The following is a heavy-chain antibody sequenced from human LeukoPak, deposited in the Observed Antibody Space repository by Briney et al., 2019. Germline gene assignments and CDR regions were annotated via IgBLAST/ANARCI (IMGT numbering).Heavy chain of an antibody. V-gene: IGHV4-4*07. J-gene: IGHJ4*02. CDR2: IYTTGST. D-gene: IGHD5-12*01. Sequence: SDTLSLTCTVSGGSINSYYWSWVRQPAGKGLQWIGRIYTTGSTNYNPSLQSRVTTSIDTSENQFSLNLNSVTAADTAIYYCARQGYTASHFSQDYWGQGTLVTVSS. CDR1: GGSINSYY. CDR3: ARQGYTASHFSQDY.